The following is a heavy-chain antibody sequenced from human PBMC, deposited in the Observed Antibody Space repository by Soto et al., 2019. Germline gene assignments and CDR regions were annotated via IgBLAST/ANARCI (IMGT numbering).Heavy chain of an antibody. J-gene: IGHJ4*02. CDR1: GFTFSSYA. Sequence: GGSLRLSCVASGFTFSSYAMSWVRQAPGKGLEWVSAISGSGGSTYYADSVKGRFTISRDNSKNTLYLQMNSLRAEDTAVYYCAKVLLWFGEFSPFDYWGQGTLVTVSS. D-gene: IGHD3-10*01. CDR2: ISGSGGST. V-gene: IGHV3-23*01. CDR3: AKVLLWFGEFSPFDY.